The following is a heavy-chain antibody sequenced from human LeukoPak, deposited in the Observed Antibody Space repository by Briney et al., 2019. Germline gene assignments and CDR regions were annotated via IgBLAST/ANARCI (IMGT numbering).Heavy chain of an antibody. Sequence: PSETLSLTCTVSGGSISSYYWSWIRQPPGKGLEWIGYIYYSGSTNYNPSLKSRVTISVDTSKNQFSLKLSSVTAADTAVYYCARVGGEADYTKGFDYGGQGTLVTVSS. CDR3: ARVGGEADYTKGFDY. J-gene: IGHJ4*02. CDR1: GGSISSYY. V-gene: IGHV4-59*01. CDR2: IYYSGST. D-gene: IGHD4-11*01.